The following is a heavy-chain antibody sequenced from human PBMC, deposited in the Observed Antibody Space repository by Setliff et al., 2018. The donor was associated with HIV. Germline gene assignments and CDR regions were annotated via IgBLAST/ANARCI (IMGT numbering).Heavy chain of an antibody. D-gene: IGHD6-13*01. V-gene: IGHV3-49*04. CDR1: GFSFRDYG. Sequence: GESLKISCLGSGFSFRDYGMNWVRQAPGKGLEWLSFIRTEAYGGTTEYAASVKGRFSISRDDSKNTAYLQMSSLKIEDTGVYYCTRATMYSSSWFAVYSYYGMDVWGQGTTVTVS. J-gene: IGHJ6*02. CDR2: IRTEAYGGTT. CDR3: TRATMYSSSWFAVYSYYGMDV.